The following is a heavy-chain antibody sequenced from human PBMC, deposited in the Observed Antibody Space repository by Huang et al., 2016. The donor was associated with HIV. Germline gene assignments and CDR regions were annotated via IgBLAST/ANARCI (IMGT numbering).Heavy chain of an antibody. D-gene: IGHD4-17*01. Sequence: QVQMVESGGGVVQPGRSLRLSCSASGFTFSSYVMFWVRQGPGKGLESVAVIAYDGSNKYYADSVQGRFTISRDNSKNTLYLQMNGLRTEDTAVYYCAREDDYGGNWGQGTLVTVSS. J-gene: IGHJ4*02. V-gene: IGHV3-30-3*01. CDR3: AREDDYGGN. CDR2: IAYDGSNK. CDR1: GFTFSSYV.